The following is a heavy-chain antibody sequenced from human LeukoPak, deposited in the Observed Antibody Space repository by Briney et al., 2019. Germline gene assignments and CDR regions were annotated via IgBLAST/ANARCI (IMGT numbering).Heavy chain of an antibody. Sequence: PGGSLRLSCAASGFTFISYAMSWVRQAPGKGLEWVSAISGSGGSTYYADSVKGRFTISRDNSKNTLYLQTNSLRAEDTAVYYCAKDRDSSSWYSYWGQGTLVTVSS. V-gene: IGHV3-23*01. CDR1: GFTFISYA. D-gene: IGHD6-13*01. CDR3: AKDRDSSSWYSY. CDR2: ISGSGGST. J-gene: IGHJ4*02.